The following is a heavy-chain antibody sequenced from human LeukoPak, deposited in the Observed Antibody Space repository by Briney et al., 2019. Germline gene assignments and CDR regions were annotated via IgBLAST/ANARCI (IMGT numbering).Heavy chain of an antibody. CDR2: IIPIFGTA. CDR3: ARATPNREMATIYPLGY. CDR1: GGTFSSYA. V-gene: IGHV1-69*13. D-gene: IGHD5-24*01. Sequence: ASVKVSCKASGGTFSSYAISWVRQAPGHGLEWMGGIIPIFGTANYAQKFQGRVTITADESTSTAYMELSSLRSEDTAVYYCARATPNREMATIYPLGYWGQGTLVTVSS. J-gene: IGHJ4*02.